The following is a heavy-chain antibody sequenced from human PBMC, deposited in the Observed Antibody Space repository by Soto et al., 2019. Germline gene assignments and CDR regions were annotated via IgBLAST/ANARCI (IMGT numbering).Heavy chain of an antibody. V-gene: IGHV3-43*01. CDR3: AKDIARYYYGMDV. CDR1: GFTFDGYT. CDR2: ISWDGGST. Sequence: GGSLRLSCAASGFTFDGYTIHWVRQGPGKGLEWVSLISWDGGSTYYADSVKGRFTISRDNSKNSLYLQMNSLRTEDTALYYCAKDIARYYYGMDVWGQGTTVTVS. J-gene: IGHJ6*02.